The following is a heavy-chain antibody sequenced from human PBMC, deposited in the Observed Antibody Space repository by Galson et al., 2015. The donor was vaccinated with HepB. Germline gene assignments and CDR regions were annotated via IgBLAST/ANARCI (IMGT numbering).Heavy chain of an antibody. V-gene: IGHV3-21*01. D-gene: IGHD3-22*01. CDR2: ISSSSSYI. J-gene: IGHJ2*01. CDR3: ARNYYDSSGYYLPWYFDL. CDR1: GFTFSSYS. Sequence: SLRLSCAASGFTFSSYSMNWVRQAPGKGLEWVSSISSSSSYIYYADSVKGRFTISRDNAKNSLYLQMNSLRAEDTAVYYCARNYYDSSGYYLPWYFDLWGRGTLVTVSS.